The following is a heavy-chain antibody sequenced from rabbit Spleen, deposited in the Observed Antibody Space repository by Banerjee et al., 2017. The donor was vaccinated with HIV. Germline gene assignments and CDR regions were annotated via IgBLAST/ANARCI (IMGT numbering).Heavy chain of an antibody. J-gene: IGHJ2*01. V-gene: IGHV1S45*01. CDR2: IYGGSSGFT. Sequence: QEQLEESGGDLVKPEGSLTLTCTASGFSFSSSYWICWVRQAPGKGLEWIACIYGGSSGFTYSATWAKGRFTISKTSSTTVTLQMTSLTAADTATYFCARDRNDNGDLLNGFDSWGPGTLVTVS. D-gene: IGHD2-1*01. CDR1: GFSFSSSYW. CDR3: ARDRNDNGDLLNGFDS.